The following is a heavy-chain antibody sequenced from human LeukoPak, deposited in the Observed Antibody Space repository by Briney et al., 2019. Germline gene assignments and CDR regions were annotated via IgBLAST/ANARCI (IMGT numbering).Heavy chain of an antibody. D-gene: IGHD6-13*01. V-gene: IGHV4-4*07. CDR2: IYTSGST. CDR3: ARDKAGYSSSWYDNWFDP. Sequence: SETLSLTCTVSGGSISSYYWSWIWQPAGKGLEWIGRIYTSGSTNYNPSLKSRVTMSVDTSKNQSSLKLSSVTAADTAVYYCARDKAGYSSSWYDNWFDPWGQGTLVTVSS. J-gene: IGHJ5*02. CDR1: GGSISSYY.